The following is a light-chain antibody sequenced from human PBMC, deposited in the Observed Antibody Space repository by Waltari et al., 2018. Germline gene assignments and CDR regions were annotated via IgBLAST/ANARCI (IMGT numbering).Light chain of an antibody. CDR3: QQYADSPFR. CDR1: HIVTHTY. J-gene: IGKJ3*01. V-gene: IGKV3-20*01. Sequence: EIVVTQSPRPLSLSPGERATLSCRAGHIVTHTYFAVFKQKRGQTPRLRIYVAATRVAGVPDRFSGSGSGTDFTLTISRLEPEDFAMYYCQQYADSPFRFGPGTKVDFK. CDR2: VAA.